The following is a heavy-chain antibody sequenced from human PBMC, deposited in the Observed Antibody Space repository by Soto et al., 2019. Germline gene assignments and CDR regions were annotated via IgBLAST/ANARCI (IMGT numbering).Heavy chain of an antibody. J-gene: IGHJ5*02. Sequence: VQLVESGGGLVQPGGSLRLSCAASGFIFSYYEMNWVRQAPGKGLEWVSYISSAGTTIDYAESVRGRFTISRDNAKNSLHLQMDSLTDEDTGVYYCARDTWFDPWGQGTLVTVSS. CDR2: ISSAGTTI. CDR1: GFIFSYYE. CDR3: ARDTWFDP. V-gene: IGHV3-48*03.